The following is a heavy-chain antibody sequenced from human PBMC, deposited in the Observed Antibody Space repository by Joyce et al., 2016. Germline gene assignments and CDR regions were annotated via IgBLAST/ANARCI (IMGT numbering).Heavy chain of an antibody. D-gene: IGHD2-21*01. CDR2: ISGDRRFI. CDR3: ARGGLVYDYSMDV. CDR1: GFMFSTSS. J-gene: IGHJ6*02. Sequence: EVQLVESGGGLVKPGGSLKIPCAASGFMFSTSSMSWFRQAPGKGLEWVSAISGDRRFIFHADSVRGRCTVSRDNAENSLYLQMKSLRVEDTAVYFCARGGLVYDYSMDVWGQGTTVIVSS. V-gene: IGHV3-21*02.